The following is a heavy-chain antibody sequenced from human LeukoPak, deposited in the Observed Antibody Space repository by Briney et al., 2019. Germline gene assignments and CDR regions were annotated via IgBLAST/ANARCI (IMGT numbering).Heavy chain of an antibody. CDR3: ARVARYYDFWSGYQHPFDY. J-gene: IGHJ4*02. CDR1: GGSFTGYY. CDR2: INHSGST. D-gene: IGHD3-3*01. V-gene: IGHV4-34*01. Sequence: KPSETLSLTCAVYGGSFTGYYWSWIRQPPGKGLEWIGEINHSGSTNYNPSLKSRVTMSVDTSKNQFSLKLSSVTAADTAVYYCARVARYYDFWSGYQHPFDYWGQGTLVTVSS.